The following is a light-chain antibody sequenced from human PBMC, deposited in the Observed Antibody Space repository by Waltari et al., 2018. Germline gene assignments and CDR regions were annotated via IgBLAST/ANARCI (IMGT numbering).Light chain of an antibody. CDR3: QQYFRGPIS. CDR1: QSILYSSHSKHY. CDR2: WAS. Sequence: DIVMTQSPDSLAVSLGERATINCKSSQSILYSSHSKHYLAWYQHKPGQPPKLLIYWASTRESGVPDRFSGSGSGTDFTLTISSLQAEDVATYFCQQYFRGPISFGPGTKLEMK. J-gene: IGKJ3*01. V-gene: IGKV4-1*01.